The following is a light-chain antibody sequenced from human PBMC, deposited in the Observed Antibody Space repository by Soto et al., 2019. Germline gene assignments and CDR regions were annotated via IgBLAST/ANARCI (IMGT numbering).Light chain of an antibody. CDR3: QQGRLFPWT. J-gene: IGKJ1*01. Sequence: DIQMTQSPSSVSASVGDRVTITCRASQDLNRWLAWYQQKPGRAPKLLISTISTLQNGVPSRVSGSGSGTDFSLTISGLQPEDIAMYYCQQGRLFPWTFGQGTKVQIK. CDR2: TIS. V-gene: IGKV1-12*01. CDR1: QDLNRW.